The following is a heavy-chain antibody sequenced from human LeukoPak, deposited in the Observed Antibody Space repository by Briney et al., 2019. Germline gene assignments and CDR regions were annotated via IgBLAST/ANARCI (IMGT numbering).Heavy chain of an antibody. Sequence: GGSLRLSCAASGFTFSSYWMHWVRQAPGKGLVWVSRINSDGSSTSYADSVKGRFTISRDNAKNTLYLQMNSLRAEDTAVYYCARGTMIVAGWDAFDIWGQGTMVTVSS. V-gene: IGHV3-74*01. J-gene: IGHJ3*02. D-gene: IGHD3-22*01. CDR3: ARGTMIVAGWDAFDI. CDR2: INSDGSST. CDR1: GFTFSSYW.